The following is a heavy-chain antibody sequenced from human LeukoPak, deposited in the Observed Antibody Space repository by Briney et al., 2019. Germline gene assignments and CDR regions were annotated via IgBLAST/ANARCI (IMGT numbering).Heavy chain of an antibody. CDR3: YSYGYGAFDI. D-gene: IGHD5-18*01. CDR1: RFTFSSYA. V-gene: IGHV3-30-3*01. J-gene: IGHJ3*02. Sequence: GGSLRLSCAASRFTFSSYAMHWVRQAPGKGLEWVAVISYDGSNKYYADSVKGRFTISRDNSKNTLYLQMNSLRAEDTAVYYGYSYGYGAFDIWGQGTMVTVSS. CDR2: ISYDGSNK.